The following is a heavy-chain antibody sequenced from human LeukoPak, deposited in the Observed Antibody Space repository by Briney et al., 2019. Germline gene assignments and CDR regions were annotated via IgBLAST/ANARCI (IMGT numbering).Heavy chain of an antibody. Sequence: ASVKVSCKASGYTFTSYDINWVRQATGQGLEWMGWMNPNSGNTGYAQKFQGRVTMTRSTSISTAYMELSSLRSEDTAVYYCARGSYYYDSSGYYQFDAFDIWGQGTMVTVSS. CDR2: MNPNSGNT. CDR1: GYTFTSYD. V-gene: IGHV1-8*01. D-gene: IGHD3-22*01. CDR3: ARGSYYYDSSGYYQFDAFDI. J-gene: IGHJ3*02.